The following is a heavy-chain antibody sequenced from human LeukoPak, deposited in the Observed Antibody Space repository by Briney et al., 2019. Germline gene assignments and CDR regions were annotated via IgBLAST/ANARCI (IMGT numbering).Heavy chain of an antibody. D-gene: IGHD3-3*01. J-gene: IGHJ3*02. V-gene: IGHV4-30-2*01. CDR3: ARVRRTKGAFDI. CDR2: IYHSGST. Sequence: SETLSLTCAVSGGSISSGGYSWSWIRQPPGKGLEWIGYIYHSGSTYYNPSLKSRVTISVDRSKNQFSLKLSSVTAADTAVYYCARVRRTKGAFDIWGQGTMVTVSS. CDR1: GGSISSGGYS.